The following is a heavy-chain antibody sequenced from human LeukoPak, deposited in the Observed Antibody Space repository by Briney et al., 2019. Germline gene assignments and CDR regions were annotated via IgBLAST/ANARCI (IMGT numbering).Heavy chain of an antibody. CDR1: GFTFTSYW. CDR3: ANDYRSGSFHDF. CDR2: INSDESTA. Sequence: PGGSLRLSCAASGFTFTSYWMHWVRQAPGKGLVWVSRINSDESTANYADSVKGRFTVSRDNAKNTLYLQMNTLRAEDTAVYYCANDYRSGSFHDFWGQGTLVTVSS. V-gene: IGHV3-74*01. D-gene: IGHD3-10*01. J-gene: IGHJ4*02.